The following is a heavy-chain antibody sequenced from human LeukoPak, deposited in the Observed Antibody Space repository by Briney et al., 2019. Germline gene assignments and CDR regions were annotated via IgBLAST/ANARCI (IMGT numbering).Heavy chain of an antibody. J-gene: IGHJ1*01. V-gene: IGHV3-21*01. CDR3: ARTTVAGTIQY. CDR1: GFTFSTFS. Sequence: GGSLRLFCAASGFTFSTFSMAWVRQPPGQGLEWVSYISRTGTSIHNADSVRGRFTISRDNTKSALYLQMNTLRVEDSAVYFCARTTVAGTIQYWGQGSRVIVSS. D-gene: IGHD6-19*01. CDR2: ISRTGTSI.